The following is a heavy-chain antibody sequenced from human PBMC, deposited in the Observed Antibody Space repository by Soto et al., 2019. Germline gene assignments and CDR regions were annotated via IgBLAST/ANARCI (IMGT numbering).Heavy chain of an antibody. D-gene: IGHD2-2*01. CDR3: ARAGYCSSTSCSYYGMDV. J-gene: IGHJ6*02. V-gene: IGHV3-48*03. CDR1: GFTFSSFE. Sequence: PGGSLRLSCVASGFTFSSFEMNWVRQAPGKGLEWVSYISSSGRSIHYADSVKGRLTISRDNAKNSLYLQMNSLRAEDTAVYYCARAGYCSSTSCSYYGMDVWGQGTTVTV. CDR2: ISSSGRSI.